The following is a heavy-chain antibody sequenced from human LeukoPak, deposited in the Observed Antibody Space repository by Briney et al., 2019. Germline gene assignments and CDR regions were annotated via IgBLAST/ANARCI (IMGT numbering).Heavy chain of an antibody. V-gene: IGHV4-59*01. J-gene: IGHJ5*02. CDR2: IYYIGST. Sequence: SETLSLTSTVSGGSIRSYYWSWIRQPPGKGLECIGYIYYIGSTNYNPSLKSRVTISLDTSKSQFSLKLTSVTPADTAVYYCARGGIVGSRTNWFDPWGQGILVTVSS. CDR1: GGSIRSYY. D-gene: IGHD1-26*01. CDR3: ARGGIVGSRTNWFDP.